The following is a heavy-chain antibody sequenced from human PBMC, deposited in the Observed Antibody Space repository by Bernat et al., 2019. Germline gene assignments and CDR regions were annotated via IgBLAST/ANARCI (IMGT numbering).Heavy chain of an antibody. CDR2: ISSNGGST. CDR1: GFTFSSYA. D-gene: IGHD3-22*01. Sequence: EVQLVESGGGLVQPGGSLRLSCSASGFTFSSYAMHWVRQAPGKGLEYVSAISSNGGSTYYADSVKGRFTISRDNSKNTLYLQMSSLRAEDTAVYCCVRAYDSSGYYYAEEYFQHWGQGTLVTVSS. J-gene: IGHJ1*01. V-gene: IGHV3-64D*06. CDR3: VRAYDSSGYYYAEEYFQH.